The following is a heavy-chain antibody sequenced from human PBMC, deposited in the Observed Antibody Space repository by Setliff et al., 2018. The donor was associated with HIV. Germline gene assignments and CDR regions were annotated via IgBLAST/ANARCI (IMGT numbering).Heavy chain of an antibody. J-gene: IGHJ6*02. CDR1: GAPISSYY. CDR3: ARGDGYRGNDAYYDSGMDV. Sequence: KPSETLSLTCKVSGAPISSYYWNWIRQPPGKGLEWIGYIYNSGYTNYKPSLKSRVTISLDTSKNQFSLNLRSVTAADTAVYYCARGDGYRGNDAYYDSGMDVWVQGITVTVSS. CDR2: IYNSGYT. D-gene: IGHD5-12*01. V-gene: IGHV4-59*01.